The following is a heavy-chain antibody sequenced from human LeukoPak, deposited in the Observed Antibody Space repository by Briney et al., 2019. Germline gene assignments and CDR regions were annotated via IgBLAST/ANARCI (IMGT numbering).Heavy chain of an antibody. D-gene: IGHD2-15*01. Sequence: GGSPRLSCVASGFSFTSYWMSWVRQAPGKGLEFVANINQDAGTTNYVDSVKGRFTISRDNAENSLYLQMSSLRAEDTALYYCARDPGWSSSDIWGQGIMVTVSS. CDR3: ARDPGWSSSDI. CDR2: INQDAGTT. J-gene: IGHJ3*02. V-gene: IGHV3-7*01. CDR1: GFSFTSYW.